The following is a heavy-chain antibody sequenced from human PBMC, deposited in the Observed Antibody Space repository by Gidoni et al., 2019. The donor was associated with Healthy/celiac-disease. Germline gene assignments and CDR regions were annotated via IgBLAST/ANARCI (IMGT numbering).Heavy chain of an antibody. V-gene: IGHV3-7*01. CDR3: ARDWSRDYPHLWWY. CDR2: IKQDGSEK. J-gene: IGHJ4*02. Sequence: HSGGSLRLSCAASGFTFSSYWMSWVRQAPGKGLEWVANIKQDGSEKYYVDSVKGRFTISRDNAKNSLYLQMNSLRAEDTGVYYCARDWSRDYPHLWWYWGQGTLVTVSS. D-gene: IGHD4-17*01. CDR1: GFTFSSYW.